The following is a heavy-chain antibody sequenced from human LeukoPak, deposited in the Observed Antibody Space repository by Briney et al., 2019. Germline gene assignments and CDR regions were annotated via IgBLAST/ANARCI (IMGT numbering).Heavy chain of an antibody. D-gene: IGHD1-26*01. Sequence: GGSLRLSCAASAFTFSSYGMSWVRQAPGKGLEWVSAINWNGGSTGYADSVKGRFTISRDNAKNSLYLQMNSLRAEDTALYHCARENSGSDHFDYWGQGTLVTVSS. CDR1: AFTFSSYG. J-gene: IGHJ4*02. CDR2: INWNGGST. CDR3: ARENSGSDHFDY. V-gene: IGHV3-20*01.